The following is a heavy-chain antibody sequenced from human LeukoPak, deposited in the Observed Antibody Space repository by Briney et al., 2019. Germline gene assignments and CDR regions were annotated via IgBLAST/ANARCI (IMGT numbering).Heavy chain of an antibody. CDR2: INHSGST. Sequence: SETLTHTCAVYGGSFSGYYWSWIRQPPGKGLEWIGEINHSGSTNYNPSLKSRVTISVDTSKNQFSLKLSSVTAADTAVYYCARGGYSGYLTYWGQGTLVTVSS. J-gene: IGHJ4*02. D-gene: IGHD5-12*01. V-gene: IGHV4-34*01. CDR3: ARGGYSGYLTY. CDR1: GGSFSGYY.